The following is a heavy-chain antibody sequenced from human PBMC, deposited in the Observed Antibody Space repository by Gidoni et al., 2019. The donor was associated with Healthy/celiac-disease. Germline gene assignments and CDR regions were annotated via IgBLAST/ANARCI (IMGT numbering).Heavy chain of an antibody. V-gene: IGHV1-18*01. CDR2: ISAYNGNT. CDR1: GYTFTSYG. D-gene: IGHD5-12*01. Sequence: QVQLVQSGAEVKKPPSVKVSCKASGYTFTSYGISWVRQAPGQGLEWMGWISAYNGNTNYAQKLQGRVTRTTDTSTSTAYMELRSLRSDDTAVYYCARDLEKGEWLELGVSYYYYGMDVWGQGTTVTVSS. J-gene: IGHJ6*02. CDR3: ARDLEKGEWLELGVSYYYYGMDV.